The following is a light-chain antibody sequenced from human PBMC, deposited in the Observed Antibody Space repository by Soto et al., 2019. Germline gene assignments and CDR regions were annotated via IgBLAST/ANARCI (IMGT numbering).Light chain of an antibody. CDR2: GAS. J-gene: IGKJ2*01. CDR3: QQYDSWPPEHT. Sequence: EIVMTQSPATLSVSPGERATLSCRASQDIKANLAWYQKKPGRAPRLLIYGASTRVAGFPARFSGSGSGTEFPLTISSLQSEDVAVYYCQQYDSWPPEHTFGQGTKLEIK. V-gene: IGKV3-15*01. CDR1: QDIKAN.